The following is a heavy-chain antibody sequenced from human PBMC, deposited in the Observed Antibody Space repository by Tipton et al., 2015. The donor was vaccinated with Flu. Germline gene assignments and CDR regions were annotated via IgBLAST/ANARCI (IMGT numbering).Heavy chain of an antibody. J-gene: IGHJ4*02. CDR3: TGGFIRLCDF. Sequence: SLRLSCAVSGFSFSGYEMNWVRQAPGKGLEWVSQISPNGFKTYYAGAVKGRFTISRDNDKNSLYLQMNSLRAEDTAVYYCTGGFIRLCDFWGQGTLVIVSP. CDR1: GFSFSGYE. CDR2: ISPNGFKT. V-gene: IGHV3-48*03. D-gene: IGHD3-16*01.